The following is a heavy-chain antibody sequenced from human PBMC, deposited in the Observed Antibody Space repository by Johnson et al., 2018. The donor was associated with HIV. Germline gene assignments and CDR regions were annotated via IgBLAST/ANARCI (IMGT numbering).Heavy chain of an antibody. CDR2: IKQDGSEK. D-gene: IGHD1-26*01. Sequence: VQLVESGGGLAQPGGSLRLSCAASGFTFSSYWMSWVRQAPGKGLEWVANIKQDGSEKYSVDSVKGRFTISRDNAKRSLYLQMNSMRAEDTAVYYCARAAVTLRGWELLRGAFDIWGQGTMVTVSS. CDR1: GFTFSSYW. CDR3: ARAAVTLRGWELLRGAFDI. V-gene: IGHV3-7*01. J-gene: IGHJ3*02.